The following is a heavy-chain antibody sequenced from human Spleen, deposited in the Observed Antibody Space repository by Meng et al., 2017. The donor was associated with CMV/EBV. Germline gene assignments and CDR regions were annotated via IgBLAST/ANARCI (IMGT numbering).Heavy chain of an antibody. Sequence: GESLKISCAASGFTVSGDYMSWVRQAPGKGLEWVSVIYTGGITYYADSVRGRFTISRHNSKNTLYLQMNSLRAEDTAVYYCAKARGAYCGDDCYSGCDYWGQGTLVTVSS. J-gene: IGHJ4*02. D-gene: IGHD2-21*01. CDR2: IYTGGIT. CDR1: GFTVSGDY. V-gene: IGHV3-53*01. CDR3: AKARGAYCGDDCYSGCDY.